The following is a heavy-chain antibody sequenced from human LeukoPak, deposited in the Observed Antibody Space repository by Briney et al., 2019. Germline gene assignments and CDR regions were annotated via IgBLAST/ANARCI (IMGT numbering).Heavy chain of an antibody. CDR2: IIPIFGTA. CDR1: GGTFSSYA. Sequence: ASVKVSCKASGGTFSSYAISWVRQAPGQGLEWMGGIIPIFGTANYAQKFQGRVTITADESTSTAYMELSSLRSEDTAVYYCATMTFHYYYGIDVWGQGTTVTVSS. J-gene: IGHJ6*02. CDR3: ATMTFHYYYGIDV. V-gene: IGHV1-69*01. D-gene: IGHD2/OR15-2a*01.